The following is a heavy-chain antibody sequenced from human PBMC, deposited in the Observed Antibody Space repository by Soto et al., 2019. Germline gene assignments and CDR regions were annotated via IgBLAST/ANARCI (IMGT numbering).Heavy chain of an antibody. Sequence: SETLSLTCAVYGGSFSGYYWSWIRQPPGKGLEWIGEINHSGSTNYNPSLKSRVTISVDTSKNQFSLKLSSVTAADTAVYYCARGESVVRGVIMRAFDIWGQGTMVTVSS. CDR3: ARGESVVRGVIMRAFDI. J-gene: IGHJ3*02. CDR2: INHSGST. V-gene: IGHV4-34*01. D-gene: IGHD3-10*01. CDR1: GGSFSGYY.